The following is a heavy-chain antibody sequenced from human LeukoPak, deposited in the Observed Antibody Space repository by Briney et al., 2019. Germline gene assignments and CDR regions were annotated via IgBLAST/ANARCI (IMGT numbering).Heavy chain of an antibody. J-gene: IGHJ5*02. V-gene: IGHV3-20*04. CDR1: GFTFDDYG. CDR2: INWNGGST. D-gene: IGHD3-10*01. Sequence: GGSLRLSCAASGFTFDDYGMSWVRQAPGKGLEWVSGINWNGGSTGYADSVKGRFTISRDNAKNSLYLKMNSLRAEDTALYYCARDSVPMVRGVPTHWFDPWGQGTLVTVSS. CDR3: ARDSVPMVRGVPTHWFDP.